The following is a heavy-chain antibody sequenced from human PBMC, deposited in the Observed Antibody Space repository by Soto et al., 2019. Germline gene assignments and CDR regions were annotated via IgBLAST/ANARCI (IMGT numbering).Heavy chain of an antibody. J-gene: IGHJ4*02. Sequence: PGGSLRLSCAASGFTCSNAWMSWVRQAPGKGLEWVGRIKSKTDGGTTDYAAPVKGRFTISRDDSKNTLYLQMNSLKTEDTAVYYCTTDPIVVVPAAVDYFDYWGQGTLVTV. V-gene: IGHV3-15*01. CDR3: TTDPIVVVPAAVDYFDY. CDR1: GFTCSNAW. CDR2: IKSKTDGGTT. D-gene: IGHD2-2*01.